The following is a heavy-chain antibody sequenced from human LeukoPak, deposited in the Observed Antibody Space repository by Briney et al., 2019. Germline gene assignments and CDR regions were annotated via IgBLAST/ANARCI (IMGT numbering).Heavy chain of an antibody. J-gene: IGHJ4*02. V-gene: IGHV4-39*01. CDR3: ARWDSSGASFGNYFDY. CDR2: IYYSGST. D-gene: IGHD6-19*01. CDR1: GGSISSSSYY. Sequence: SETLSLTCTVSGGSISSSSYYWGWIRQPPGKGLEWIGSIYYSGSTYYNPSLKSRVTISVDTSKNQFSLKLSSVTAADTAVYYCARWDSSGASFGNYFDYWGQGTLVTVSS.